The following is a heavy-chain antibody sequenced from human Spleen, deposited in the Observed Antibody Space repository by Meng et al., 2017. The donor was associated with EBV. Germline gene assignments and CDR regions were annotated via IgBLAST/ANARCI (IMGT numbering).Heavy chain of an antibody. CDR2: MNPNSGNT. CDR3: STYGGTDFDY. V-gene: IGHV1-8*01. CDR1: GYTFTNYD. D-gene: IGHD4-23*01. Sequence: QVQLVQSGAEVKTPGASVKVSCKASGYTFTNYDINWVRQATGQGLEWMGWMNPNSGNTGSAQKFQGRVTITRNTSISTAYMELSSLKSEDTAVYYCSTYGGTDFDYWGLGTLVTVSS. J-gene: IGHJ4*02.